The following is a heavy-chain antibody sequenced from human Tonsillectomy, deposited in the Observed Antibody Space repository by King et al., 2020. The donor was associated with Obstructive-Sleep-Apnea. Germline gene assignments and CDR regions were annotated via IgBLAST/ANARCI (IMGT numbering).Heavy chain of an antibody. J-gene: IGHJ6*02. CDR1: GFTFSSYS. D-gene: IGHD1-26*01. V-gene: IGHV3-30*04. Sequence: VQLVESGGGVVQPGRSLRLSCAASGFTFSSYSMHWVRQAPGKGLEWVATILFDGSNEYYGDPVKGRFTISRDNSKNMVYLQMNSLRPEETALYYCARDRVVRGTYTGADYYALDVWGQGTTATVSS. CDR3: ARDRVVRGTYTGADYYALDV. CDR2: ILFDGSNE.